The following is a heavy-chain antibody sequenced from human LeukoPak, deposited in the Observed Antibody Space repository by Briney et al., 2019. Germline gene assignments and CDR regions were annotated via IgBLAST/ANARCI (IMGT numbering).Heavy chain of an antibody. D-gene: IGHD6-13*01. Sequence: PSETLSLTCTVSGGSISSYYWSWIRQPAGKGLEWIGRIYTSGSTNYNPSLKSRVTISVDTSKNQFSLKLSSVTAADTAVYYCARSIAAAGNYYYYMDVWGKGTTVTVSS. J-gene: IGHJ6*03. CDR2: IYTSGST. V-gene: IGHV4-4*07. CDR3: ARSIAAAGNYYYYMDV. CDR1: GGSISSYY.